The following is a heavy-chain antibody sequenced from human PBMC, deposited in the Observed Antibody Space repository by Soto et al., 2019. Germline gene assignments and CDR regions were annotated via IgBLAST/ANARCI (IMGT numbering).Heavy chain of an antibody. J-gene: IGHJ4*02. D-gene: IGHD5-12*01. CDR3: VRGRSYSAYDF. V-gene: IGHV4-4*07. CDR1: GGSISGHS. Sequence: QVNLQESGPGLVKPSETLSVTCTVSGGSISGHSWIWIRQPAGKGLEWIGHVYPSGSSSYNPYPSSRVTMALDASSNQIYLNLTSVTAAAAAVFYCVRGRSYSAYDFWGPGTLVTVSS. CDR2: VYPSGSS.